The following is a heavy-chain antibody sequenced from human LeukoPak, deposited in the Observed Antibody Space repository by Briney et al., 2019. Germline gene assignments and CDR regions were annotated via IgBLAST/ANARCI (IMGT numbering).Heavy chain of an antibody. J-gene: IGHJ2*01. CDR2: IIPILGIT. V-gene: IGHV1-69*04. CDR3: ARNKDYYDSSGFYSGMSYFDL. CDR1: GGTFSSYA. D-gene: IGHD3-22*01. Sequence: ASVKVSCKAYGGTFSSYAISWVRQAPGQGLEWMGRIIPILGITNYAQKFQGRVTITADKSTSTTYMELSSLRSEDTAVYYCARNKDYYDSSGFYSGMSYFDLWGRGTLVTVSS.